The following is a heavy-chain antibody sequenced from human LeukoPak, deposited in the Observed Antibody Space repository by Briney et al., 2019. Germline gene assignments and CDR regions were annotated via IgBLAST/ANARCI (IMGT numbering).Heavy chain of an antibody. Sequence: GASLKISCKGSGYGFTSYWIGWVRQMPGKGLEWMGIIYPGDSDTRYSPSFEGQVTISADKSSSTAYLQWSSLKASDTAMYYCARRSSGWYQDYWGQGTLVTVSS. CDR1: GYGFTSYW. D-gene: IGHD6-19*01. J-gene: IGHJ4*02. CDR3: ARRSSGWYQDY. CDR2: IYPGDSDT. V-gene: IGHV5-51*01.